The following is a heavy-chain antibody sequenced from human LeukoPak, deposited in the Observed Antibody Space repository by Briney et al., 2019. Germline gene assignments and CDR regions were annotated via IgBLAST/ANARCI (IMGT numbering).Heavy chain of an antibody. CDR3: TRRGLWFGHRENLNFFDT. Sequence: SETLSLTCTVSGGSISSSSYHWGWIRQPPGKGLEWIGSIYYSGSTYYNPSLKSRVTISVDTSKNQFSLKLTSVTAADAAMYYCTRRGLWFGHRENLNFFDTWGRGTLVTVSS. J-gene: IGHJ5*02. CDR1: GGSISSSSYH. D-gene: IGHD3-10*01. CDR2: IYYSGST. V-gene: IGHV4-39*01.